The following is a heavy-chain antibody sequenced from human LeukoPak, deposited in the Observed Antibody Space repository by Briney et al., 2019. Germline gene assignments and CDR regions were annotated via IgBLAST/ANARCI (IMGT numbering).Heavy chain of an antibody. CDR2: ISSSSSYI. D-gene: IGHD2-15*01. V-gene: IGHV3-21*04. J-gene: IGHJ6*02. CDR1: GFTFDDYA. Sequence: GGSLRLSCAASGFTFDDYAMHWVRQAPGKGLEWVSSISSSSSYIYYADSVKGRFTISRDNAKNSLYLQMNSLRAEDTALYYCAKTLAATKYYYYYGMDVWGQGTTATVSS. CDR3: AKTLAATKYYYYYGMDV.